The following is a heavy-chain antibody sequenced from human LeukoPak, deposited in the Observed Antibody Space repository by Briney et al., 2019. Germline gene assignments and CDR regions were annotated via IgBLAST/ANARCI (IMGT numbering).Heavy chain of an antibody. D-gene: IGHD3-22*01. Sequence: PGGSLRLSCAASGFTFSNAWMNWVRQAPGKGLEWVGRIKSETDGGTTDYAAPVKGRFTISRDDSKNTLYLQMNSLKTEDTAVYYCTTWSRAGLLLSDWGQGTLVTVSS. CDR3: TTWSRAGLLLSD. CDR2: IKSETDGGTT. J-gene: IGHJ4*02. V-gene: IGHV3-15*01. CDR1: GFTFSNAW.